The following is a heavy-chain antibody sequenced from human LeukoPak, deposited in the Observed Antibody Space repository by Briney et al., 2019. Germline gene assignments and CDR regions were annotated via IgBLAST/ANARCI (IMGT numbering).Heavy chain of an antibody. CDR3: AREGGTREYNGDTWRHFFDF. J-gene: IGHJ4*02. CDR1: GYSFSVYS. D-gene: IGHD4-17*01. CDR2: IDPNGGTT. Sequence: ASVKVSCKASGYSFSVYSIDWVRQAPGQGLEWVGTIDPNGGTTSLAQEFQGRVTLTRDMSTNTVSMELRSLRPEDTAVYFCAREGGTREYNGDTWRHFFDFWGQGTLVAVSA. V-gene: IGHV1-46*01.